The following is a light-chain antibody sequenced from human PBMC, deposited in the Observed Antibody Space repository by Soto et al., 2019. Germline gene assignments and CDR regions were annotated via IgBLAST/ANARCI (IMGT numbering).Light chain of an antibody. CDR2: WGV. CDR3: HQYYGSPPRT. CDR1: QSVLYSSNNKNY. V-gene: IGKV4-1*01. Sequence: DIVMTQSPDSLAVSLGERATISCKSSQSVLYSSNNKNYLAWYQQQPVQSPKLLISWGVIRESGVPDRFRGSGSGRDFTLTISSRQAEDVAVYYCHQYYGSPPRTFGQGTKVEIK. J-gene: IGKJ1*01.